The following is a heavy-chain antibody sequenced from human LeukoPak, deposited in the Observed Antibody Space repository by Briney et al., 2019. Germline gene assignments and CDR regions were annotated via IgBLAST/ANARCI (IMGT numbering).Heavy chain of an antibody. CDR1: GYTFTSYA. J-gene: IGHJ6*02. D-gene: IGHD4-11*01. Sequence: ASVKVSCKASGYTFTSYAMNWVRQAPGQGLEWMGIINPSGGSTSYARKFQGRVTMTRDTSTSIVYLELSSLRSEDTAVYYCARPNDYSHYHYGMDVWGQGTTVTVSS. CDR3: ARPNDYSHYHYGMDV. CDR2: INPSGGST. V-gene: IGHV1-46*01.